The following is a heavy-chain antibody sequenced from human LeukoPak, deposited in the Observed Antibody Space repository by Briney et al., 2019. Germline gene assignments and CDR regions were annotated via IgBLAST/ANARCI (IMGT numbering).Heavy chain of an antibody. Sequence: ASVKVSCKASGYTLTSYYMHWVRQAPGQGLEWMGWINPNSGGTNYAQKFQGRVTMTRDTSISTAYIELSRLRSDDTAVYYCAVGGGTSWEYYFDYWGQGTLVTVSS. CDR2: INPNSGGT. D-gene: IGHD2-2*01. CDR3: AVGGGTSWEYYFDY. V-gene: IGHV1-2*02. J-gene: IGHJ4*02. CDR1: GYTLTSYY.